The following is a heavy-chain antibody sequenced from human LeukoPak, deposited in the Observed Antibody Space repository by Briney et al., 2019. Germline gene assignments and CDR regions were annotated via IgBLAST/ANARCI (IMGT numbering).Heavy chain of an antibody. D-gene: IGHD5-24*01. CDR2: IYYSGST. CDR3: ARDLEDYYYYYMDV. Sequence: SETLSLTCTVSGGSISSSSYYWGWIRQPPGKGLEWIGSIYYSGSTYHNPSLKSRVTISVDTSKNQFSLKLSSVTAADTAVYYCARDLEDYYYYYMDVWGKGTTVTVSS. CDR1: GGSISSSSYY. J-gene: IGHJ6*03. V-gene: IGHV4-39*07.